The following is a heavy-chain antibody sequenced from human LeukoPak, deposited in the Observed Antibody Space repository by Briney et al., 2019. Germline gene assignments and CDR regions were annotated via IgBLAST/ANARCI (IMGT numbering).Heavy chain of an antibody. V-gene: IGHV3-30*18. CDR1: GFTFSSYG. D-gene: IGHD3-10*01. CDR2: ISYDGSNK. CDR3: AKDLVRITMVRGVIGSYYGMDV. J-gene: IGHJ6*02. Sequence: GGSLRLSCAASGFTFSSYGMHWVRQAPGKGLEWVAVISYDGSNKYYADSVKGRFTISRDNSKNTLYLQMNSLRAEDTAVYYCAKDLVRITMVRGVIGSYYGMDVWGQGTTVTVSS.